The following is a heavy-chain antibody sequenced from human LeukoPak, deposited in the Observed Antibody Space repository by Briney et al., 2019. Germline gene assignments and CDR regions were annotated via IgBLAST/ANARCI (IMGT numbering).Heavy chain of an antibody. J-gene: IGHJ3*02. V-gene: IGHV1-2*06. CDR2: INPNSGGT. D-gene: IGHD3-9*01. CDR3: ARTKSEYYDILTGYYFDLAFDI. Sequence: GASVKVSCKASGYTFTGYYMHWVRQAPGQGLEWMGRINPNSGGTNYAQKFQGRVTMTRDTSISTAYMELSRLRSDDTAVYYCARTKSEYYDILTGYYFDLAFDIWGQGTMVTVSS. CDR1: GYTFTGYY.